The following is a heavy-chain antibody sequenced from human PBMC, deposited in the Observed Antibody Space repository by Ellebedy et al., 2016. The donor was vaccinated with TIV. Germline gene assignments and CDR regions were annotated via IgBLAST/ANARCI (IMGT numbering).Heavy chain of an antibody. D-gene: IGHD3-22*01. Sequence: SETLSLXXAVYGGSFSGYYWSWIRQPPGKGLEWIGEINHSGSTNYNPSLKSRVTISVDTSKNQFSLKLSSVTAADTAVYYCARVASSRAYYYDSSGYYYSFWFDPWGQGTLVTVSS. J-gene: IGHJ5*02. CDR3: ARVASSRAYYYDSSGYYYSFWFDP. CDR1: GGSFSGYY. CDR2: INHSGST. V-gene: IGHV4-34*01.